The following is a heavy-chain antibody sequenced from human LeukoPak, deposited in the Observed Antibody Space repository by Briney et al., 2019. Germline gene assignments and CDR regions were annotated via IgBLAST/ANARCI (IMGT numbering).Heavy chain of an antibody. D-gene: IGHD6-6*01. Sequence: PGGSLRLSCAASGFTFSSYAMSWVRQAPGKGLEWVSAISGSGGSTYYADSVKGRFTISRDNSKNTLYLQMNSLRAEDTAVYYCAKINLAGSSSSPFGMDVWGQGTTVTVSS. V-gene: IGHV3-23*01. CDR2: ISGSGGST. CDR3: AKINLAGSSSSPFGMDV. CDR1: GFTFSSYA. J-gene: IGHJ6*02.